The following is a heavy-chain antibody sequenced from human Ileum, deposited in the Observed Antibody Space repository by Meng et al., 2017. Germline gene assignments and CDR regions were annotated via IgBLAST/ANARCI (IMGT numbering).Heavy chain of an antibody. V-gene: IGHV3-74*03. D-gene: IGHD3-22*01. Sequence: HRVEVRGGLVKPGRSLSLSCAASGFTFILHWMNLVRQAPGRGLVLVSRINTDGSTTTYADSVKGRFTISRDNAKNTVFLQMNSLRAEDTAVYYCVGMTVGWGQGTLVTVSS. CDR3: VGMTVG. J-gene: IGHJ4*02. CDR1: GFTFILHW. CDR2: INTDGSTT.